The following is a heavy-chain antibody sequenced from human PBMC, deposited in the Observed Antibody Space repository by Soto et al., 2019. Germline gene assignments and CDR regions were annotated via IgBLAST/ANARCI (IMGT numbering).Heavy chain of an antibody. CDR2: IYYSGST. D-gene: IGHD3-22*01. CDR1: GGSISSYY. Sequence: SETLSLTCTVSGGSISSYYWSWIRQPPGKGLEWIGYIYYSGSTNYNPSLKSRVTISVDTSKNQFSLKLSSVTAADTAVYYCARGSSGYYYIDYWGQGTLVTVS. CDR3: ARGSSGYYYIDY. V-gene: IGHV4-59*01. J-gene: IGHJ4*02.